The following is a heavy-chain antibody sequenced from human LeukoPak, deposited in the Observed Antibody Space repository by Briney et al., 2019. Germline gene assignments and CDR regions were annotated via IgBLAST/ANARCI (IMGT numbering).Heavy chain of an antibody. Sequence: PGGSLRLSCAASGFSFSTFWMTWVRQAPGKGLEWVANIKADGSVKYYVDSREGRFTISRDNARSSLYLRVNSLRAEDTAVHYCVRGSNYYYNIGGRYYYYDTLDIWGHGTMVTVSS. J-gene: IGHJ3*02. CDR2: IKADGSVK. CDR1: GFSFSTFW. CDR3: VRGSNYYYNIGGRYYYYDTLDI. V-gene: IGHV3-7*01. D-gene: IGHD3-22*01.